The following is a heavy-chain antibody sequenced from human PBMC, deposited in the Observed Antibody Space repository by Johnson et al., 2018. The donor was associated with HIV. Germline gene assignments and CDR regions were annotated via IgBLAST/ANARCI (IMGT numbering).Heavy chain of an antibody. D-gene: IGHD5-12*01. CDR2: IAATGDT. CDR3: ASGDDDGF. CDR1: GFTFSNYD. Sequence: VQLVESGGGVVRPGGSPRLSCAASGFTFSNYDMHWVRQTAGRRLEWVSGIAATGDTYYPGSVKGRFSISRDNSKITLYLQMNSLRVEDTAVYFCASGDDDGFWGQGTMVTVSS. V-gene: IGHV3-13*01. J-gene: IGHJ3*01.